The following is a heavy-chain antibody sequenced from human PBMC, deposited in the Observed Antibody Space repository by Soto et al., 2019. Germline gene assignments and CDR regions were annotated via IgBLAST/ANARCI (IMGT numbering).Heavy chain of an antibody. CDR2: INHSGST. J-gene: IGHJ6*02. CDR1: GGSFSGYY. Sequence: SETLSLTCAVYGGSFSGYYWSWIRQPPGKGLEWIGEINHSGSTNYNPSLKSRVTISVDTSKNQFSLKLSSVTAADTAVYYCARGVRSDIVVVVTHYYYYGMDVWGQGTTVTVSS. D-gene: IGHD2-15*01. V-gene: IGHV4-34*01. CDR3: ARGVRSDIVVVVTHYYYYGMDV.